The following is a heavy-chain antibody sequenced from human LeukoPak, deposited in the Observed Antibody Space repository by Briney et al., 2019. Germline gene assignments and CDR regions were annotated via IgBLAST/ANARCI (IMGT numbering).Heavy chain of an antibody. CDR3: ARDGTQQWLVTELDY. Sequence: GGSLRLSCAASGFTFSSYAMHWVRQAPGKGLEWVAVISYDGSNKYYADSVKGRFTISRDNSKNTLYLQMNSLRAEDTAVYYCARDGTQQWLVTELDYWGQGTLVTVSS. V-gene: IGHV3-30-3*01. CDR1: GFTFSSYA. D-gene: IGHD6-19*01. CDR2: ISYDGSNK. J-gene: IGHJ4*02.